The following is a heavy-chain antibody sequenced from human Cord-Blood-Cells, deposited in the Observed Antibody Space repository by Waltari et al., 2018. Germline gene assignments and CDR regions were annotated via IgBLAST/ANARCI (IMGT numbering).Heavy chain of an antibody. CDR2: INHSGST. V-gene: IGHV4-34*01. J-gene: IGHJ4*02. Sequence: QVQLQQWGAGLLKPSETLSLTCAVYGGSFSGYYWSWIRQPPGKGLEWIGEINHSGSTNYNPSLKSRVTISVDTSKNQFSLKLSSVTAAYTAVYYCARGQWLRWQYYFDYWGQGTLVTVSS. CDR3: ARGQWLRWQYYFDY. D-gene: IGHD6-19*01. CDR1: GGSFSGYY.